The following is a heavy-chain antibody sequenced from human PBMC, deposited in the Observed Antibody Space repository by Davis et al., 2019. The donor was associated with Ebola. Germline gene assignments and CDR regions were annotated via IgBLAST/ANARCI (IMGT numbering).Heavy chain of an antibody. V-gene: IGHV4-34*01. CDR2: INHSGST. J-gene: IGHJ4*02. Sequence: MPSETLSLTCAVYGGSFSGYYWSWIRQPPGKGLEWIGDINHSGSTNYNPSLKSRVTISVDTSKNHFSLKLSSVTAADTAVYYCARVQYDFWSGYYGLGYFDYWGQGTLVTVSS. CDR1: GGSFSGYY. CDR3: ARVQYDFWSGYYGLGYFDY. D-gene: IGHD3-3*01.